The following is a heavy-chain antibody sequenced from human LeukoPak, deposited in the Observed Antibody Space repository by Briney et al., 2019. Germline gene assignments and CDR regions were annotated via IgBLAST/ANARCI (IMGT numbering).Heavy chain of an antibody. D-gene: IGHD2-2*01. CDR1: GYTFTSYD. J-gene: IGHJ6*03. Sequence: ASVKVPCKASGYTFTSYDINWVRQATGQGLEWMGWMNPNSGNTGYAQKFQGRVTITRNTSISTAYMELSSLRSEDTAVYYCARGSSIVVVPAASHYYMDVWGKGTTVTVSS. CDR2: MNPNSGNT. CDR3: ARGSSIVVVPAASHYYMDV. V-gene: IGHV1-8*03.